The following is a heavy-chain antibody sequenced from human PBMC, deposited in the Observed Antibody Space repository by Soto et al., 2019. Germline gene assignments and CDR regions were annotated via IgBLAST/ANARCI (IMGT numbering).Heavy chain of an antibody. CDR3: AKDMSGQWLEYFDY. Sequence: EVQLVESGGGLVQPGRSLRLSCAASGFTFDDYAMHWVRQAPGKGLEWVSGISWNSGSIGYADSVKGRFTISRDNAKNSLYLQMHSLRAEDTALYYCAKDMSGQWLEYFDYWGQGTLVTVSS. V-gene: IGHV3-9*01. CDR2: ISWNSGSI. CDR1: GFTFDDYA. J-gene: IGHJ4*02. D-gene: IGHD6-19*01.